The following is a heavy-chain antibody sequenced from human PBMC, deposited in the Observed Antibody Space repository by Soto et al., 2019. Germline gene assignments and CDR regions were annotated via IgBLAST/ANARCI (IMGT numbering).Heavy chain of an antibody. CDR2: ISYDGSNK. D-gene: IGHD6-19*01. CDR1: GFTFSSYA. J-gene: IGHJ6*02. Sequence: PGESLILSCAASGFTFSSYAMHCVRQSPGKGLDCVAVISYDGSNKYYADSVKGRFTISRDNSKNTLYLQMNSLRAEDTAVYYCARAGPGIAVAGPTNYYYYYGMDVWGQGTTVTVSS. CDR3: ARAGPGIAVAGPTNYYYYYGMDV. V-gene: IGHV3-30-3*01.